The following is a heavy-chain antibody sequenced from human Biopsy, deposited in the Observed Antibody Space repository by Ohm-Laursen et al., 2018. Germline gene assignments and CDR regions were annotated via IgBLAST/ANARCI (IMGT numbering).Heavy chain of an antibody. D-gene: IGHD3-3*01. CDR2: ISDRGTT. CDR1: GGSISSDY. V-gene: IGHV4-59*01. CDR3: ARLYRLDDYWNDDPPDAFDV. J-gene: IGHJ3*01. Sequence: TLSLTCTVSGGSISSDYWSWIRQSPRKGLEWIGHISDRGTTNYNPSLRGRVTISVGTSKKQFSLKLSSVTAADTAVFFCARLYRLDDYWNDDPPDAFDVWGQGTMVTVSS.